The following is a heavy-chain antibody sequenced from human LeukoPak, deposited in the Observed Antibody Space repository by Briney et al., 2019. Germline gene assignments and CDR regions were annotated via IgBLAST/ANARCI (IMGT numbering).Heavy chain of an antibody. Sequence: GGSLRLSWAASGFTFSSYSMKWVRQAPGKGREWVSSISSSSSYIYYADSVKGPFTISRDNAKNSLYLQMNSLRADDTAVYYCARFSQVKTVTTGYYGMDVWGQGTTVTVSS. CDR2: ISSSSSYI. V-gene: IGHV3-21*01. J-gene: IGHJ6*02. CDR3: ARFSQVKTVTTGYYGMDV. CDR1: GFTFSSYS. D-gene: IGHD4-17*01.